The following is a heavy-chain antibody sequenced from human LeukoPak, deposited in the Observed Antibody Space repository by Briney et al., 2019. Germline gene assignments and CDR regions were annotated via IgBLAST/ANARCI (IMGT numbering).Heavy chain of an antibody. V-gene: IGHV3-9*01. CDR1: GFTFDDYA. CDR2: ISWNSGSI. D-gene: IGHD2-15*01. J-gene: IGHJ5*02. Sequence: GGSLRLSCAASGFTFDDYAMHWVRQAPGKGLEWVSGISWNSGSIGYADSVKGRFTISRDNAKNSLYLQMNSLRAEDTALYYCAKALGYCSGGSCYDNWFDPWGQGTLVTVSS. CDR3: AKALGYCSGGSCYDNWFDP.